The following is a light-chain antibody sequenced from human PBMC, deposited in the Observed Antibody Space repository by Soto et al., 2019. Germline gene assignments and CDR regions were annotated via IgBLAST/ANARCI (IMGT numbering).Light chain of an antibody. CDR3: NSYAGSNNWV. Sequence: QSALTQPASVSGSPGQSITISCTGTSSDVGGYNYVSWDQQHPGKAPKLMIYEVSKRPSGVPDRFSGSKSGNTASLTVSGLQAEDEADYYCNSYAGSNNWVFGGGTQLTVL. CDR1: SSDVGGYNY. CDR2: EVS. J-gene: IGLJ3*02. V-gene: IGLV2-8*01.